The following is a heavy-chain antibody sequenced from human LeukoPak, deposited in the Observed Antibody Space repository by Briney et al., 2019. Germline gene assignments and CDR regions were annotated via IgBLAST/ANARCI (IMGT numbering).Heavy chain of an antibody. J-gene: IGHJ4*02. CDR3: ARGLYSSGWYDLDY. V-gene: IGHV3-53*01. D-gene: IGHD6-19*01. Sequence: GGSLRLSCAASGFTVSSNYMSWVRQAPGKGLEWVSVIYSGGSTYYADSVKGRFTISRDNSKNTLYLQMNSLRAEDTAVYYCARGLYSSGWYDLDYWGQGTLVTVSS. CDR2: IYSGGST. CDR1: GFTVSSNY.